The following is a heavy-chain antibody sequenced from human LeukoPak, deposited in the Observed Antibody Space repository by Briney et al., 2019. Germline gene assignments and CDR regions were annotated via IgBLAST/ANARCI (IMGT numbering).Heavy chain of an antibody. CDR3: ANPQYYYGSASYPP. V-gene: IGHV3-23*01. CDR2: ISGICFST. Sequence: GGSVRLSCAACGFTFSSYAMSWVRQAPWKCLDLGSAISGICFSTYYADSVKGQFTTCRENPTNTLYLEMKRPRAEDQAVYYCANPQYYYGSASYPPWGQGTPVTVSS. D-gene: IGHD3-10*01. J-gene: IGHJ5*02. CDR1: GFTFSSYA.